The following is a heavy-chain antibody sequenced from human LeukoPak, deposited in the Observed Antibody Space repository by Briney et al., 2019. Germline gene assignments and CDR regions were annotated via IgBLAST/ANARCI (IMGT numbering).Heavy chain of an antibody. CDR3: GATNYYFDY. Sequence: SETLSLTCAVYGGSFNGYSWSWIRQPPGKGLEWIGEINHSGSINYNPSLKSRVTISVDTSKNQFSLKLSSVTAADTAVYYCGATNYYFDYWGQGALVTVSS. CDR2: INHSGSI. J-gene: IGHJ4*02. CDR1: GGSFNGYS. V-gene: IGHV4-34*01. D-gene: IGHD1-26*01.